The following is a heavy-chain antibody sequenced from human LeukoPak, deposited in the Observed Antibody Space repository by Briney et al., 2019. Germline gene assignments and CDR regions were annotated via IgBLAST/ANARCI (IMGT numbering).Heavy chain of an antibody. D-gene: IGHD5-24*01. J-gene: IGHJ4*02. CDR3: ARNRDGYNSFDY. CDR1: GGSISSGGYY. V-gene: IGHV4-30-2*01. CDR2: IYHSGST. Sequence: SETLSLTCNVSGGSISSGGYYWSWIRQPPGKGLEWIVYIYHSGSTYYNPSLKSRVTISVDTSKNHFSLKLSSVTAADTAVYYCARNRDGYNSFDYWGQGTLVTVSS.